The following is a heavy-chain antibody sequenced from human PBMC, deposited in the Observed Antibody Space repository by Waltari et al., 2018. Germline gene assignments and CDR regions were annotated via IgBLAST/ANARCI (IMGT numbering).Heavy chain of an antibody. J-gene: IGHJ5*02. CDR3: VRHWKRNGYRFDP. Sequence: QLQLQESGPTLVKPSETLSLTCTVSGRPISRRSYYWGWIRQSPGKGLEWIGSIYYSGTTYYNPTLESRVTTSGDTSKNQFSLKLSSVTAADTAVYYCVRHWKRNGYRFDPWGQGTLVTVSS. CDR1: GRPISRRSYY. D-gene: IGHD5-12*01. V-gene: IGHV4-39*01. CDR2: IYYSGTT.